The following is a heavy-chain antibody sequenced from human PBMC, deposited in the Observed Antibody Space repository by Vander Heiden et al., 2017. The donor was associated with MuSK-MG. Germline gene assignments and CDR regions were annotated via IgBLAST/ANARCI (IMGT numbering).Heavy chain of an antibody. CDR2: ISSTSTYI. CDR1: GFTFNTYS. Sequence: EVQLVESGGGLVKPGGSLRLSCAASGFTFNTYSMNWVRQAPGKGLEWVSSISSTSTYIYYADSVRGRFTISRDNAKNSLYLQMNSLRVEDTAVYYCAKEGDGSPPPDDWGKGTLVTVSS. CDR3: AKEGDGSPPPDD. J-gene: IGHJ4*02. V-gene: IGHV3-21*03. D-gene: IGHD1-26*01.